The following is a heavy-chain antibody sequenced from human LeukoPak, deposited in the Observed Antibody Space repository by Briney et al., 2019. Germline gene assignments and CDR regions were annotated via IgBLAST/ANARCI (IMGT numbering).Heavy chain of an antibody. D-gene: IGHD2-21*01. CDR1: GGSISSGDYY. Sequence: SQTLSLTCTVSGGSISSGDYYWSWIRQPPGKGLEWIGYIYYSGSTYYNPSLKSRVTISVDTSKNQFSLKLSSVTAADTAVYYCARASELWSNYFDYWGQGTLVTVSS. V-gene: IGHV4-30-4*01. CDR3: ARASELWSNYFDY. J-gene: IGHJ4*02. CDR2: IYYSGST.